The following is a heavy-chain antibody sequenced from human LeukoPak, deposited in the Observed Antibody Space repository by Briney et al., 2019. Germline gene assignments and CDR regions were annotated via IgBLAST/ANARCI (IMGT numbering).Heavy chain of an antibody. CDR3: ARARGEDYDYVWGSYRPYYFDY. V-gene: IGHV4-30-4*01. Sequence: SQTLSLTWTVSGGSISSGDYYWSWIRQHPGKGLEWIGYIYYSGSTYYNPYLKSRVTISVDTSKNQFSLKLSSVTAADTAVYYCARARGEDYDYVWGSYRPYYFDYWGQGTLVTVSS. J-gene: IGHJ4*02. D-gene: IGHD3-16*02. CDR2: IYYSGST. CDR1: GGSISSGDYY.